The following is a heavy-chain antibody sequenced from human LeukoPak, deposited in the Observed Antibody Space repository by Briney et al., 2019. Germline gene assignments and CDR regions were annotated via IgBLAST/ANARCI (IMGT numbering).Heavy chain of an antibody. CDR2: ISWNSGSI. D-gene: IGHD3-22*01. J-gene: IGHJ4*02. CDR1: GFTFDDYA. Sequence: PGRSLRLSCAASGFTFDDYAMHWVRQAPGKGLEWVSGISWNSGSIGYADSVKGRFTISRDNAKNSLYLQMNSLRAEDMALYYCAKGNYDSSGYYNFDYWGQGTLVTVSS. V-gene: IGHV3-9*03. CDR3: AKGNYDSSGYYNFDY.